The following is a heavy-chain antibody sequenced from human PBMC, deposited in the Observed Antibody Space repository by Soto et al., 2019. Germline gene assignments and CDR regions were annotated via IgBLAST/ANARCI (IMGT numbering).Heavy chain of an antibody. CDR3: AKDGSSTSDNWFDP. Sequence: GGSLRLSCAASGFTFSSYGMHWVRQAPGKGLEWVAVISYDGSNKYYADSVKGRFTISRDNSKNTLYLQMNSLRAEDTAVYYCAKDGSSTSDNWFDPWGQGTLVTVSS. CDR2: ISYDGSNK. D-gene: IGHD2-2*01. CDR1: GFTFSSYG. V-gene: IGHV3-30*18. J-gene: IGHJ5*02.